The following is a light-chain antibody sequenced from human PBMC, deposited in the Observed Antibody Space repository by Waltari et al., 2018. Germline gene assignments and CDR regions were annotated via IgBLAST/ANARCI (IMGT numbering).Light chain of an antibody. CDR1: GSNIGAGYD. CDR3: QSYDTSLSVV. Sequence: QSVLTQPPSVSGAPGQRVTISCTGSGSNIGAGYDVPWYQQLPRAAPKLLIYGSSSRPLGVPDRFFGSTSGTSASRAITGLQAEDEADYYCQSYDTSLSVVFGGGTKLTVL. V-gene: IGLV1-40*01. CDR2: GSS. J-gene: IGLJ3*02.